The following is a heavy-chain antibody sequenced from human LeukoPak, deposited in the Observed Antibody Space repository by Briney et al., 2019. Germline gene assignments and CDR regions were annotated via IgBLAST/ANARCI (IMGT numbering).Heavy chain of an antibody. J-gene: IGHJ4*02. D-gene: IGHD2-15*01. CDR1: GFSFSAYW. CDR2: INPAGTET. V-gene: IGHV3-7*01. Sequence: GGSLRLSCAASGFSFSAYWMTWVRQAPGTGLEWVADINPAGTETYYVDPVKGRFTISRDNAKNLLYLQMNSLRAEDTAVYYCARFGYVAAVDLWGQGTLVTVSS. CDR3: ARFGYVAAVDL.